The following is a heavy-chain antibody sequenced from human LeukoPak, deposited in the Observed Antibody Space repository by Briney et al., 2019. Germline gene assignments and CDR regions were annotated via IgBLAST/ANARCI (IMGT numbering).Heavy chain of an antibody. CDR3: ARRGIAVAENWFDP. CDR1: GFTFSSYS. Sequence: GGSLRLSCAASGFTFSSYSMNWVRQAPGKGLEWVSSISSSSSYIYYADSVKGRFTISRDNAKSSLYLQMNSLRAEDTAVYYCARRGIAVAENWFDPWGEGTLVTVSS. V-gene: IGHV3-21*01. CDR2: ISSSSSYI. J-gene: IGHJ5*02. D-gene: IGHD6-19*01.